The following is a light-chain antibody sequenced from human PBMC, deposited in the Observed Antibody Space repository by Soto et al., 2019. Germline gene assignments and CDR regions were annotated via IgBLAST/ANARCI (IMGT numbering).Light chain of an antibody. Sequence: DIQMTQSPSTLSASVGDRVTITCRASQSISSRLAWYQQKPGKAPKLLIYDASTLETGVPSRFSGSASGTEFTLTISSLQPDDFAVYYCQQYGSSPRTFGQGTKLEIK. CDR1: QSISSR. CDR3: QQYGSSPRT. V-gene: IGKV1-5*01. CDR2: DAS. J-gene: IGKJ2*01.